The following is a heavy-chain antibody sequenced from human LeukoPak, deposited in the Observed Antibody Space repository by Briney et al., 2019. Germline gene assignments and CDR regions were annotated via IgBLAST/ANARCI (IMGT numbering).Heavy chain of an antibody. CDR1: GFTFWSYV. Sequence: GGSLRLSCAASGFTFWSYVMRWVRQAPGKGLEWVSTISGSGGTTFYADSVKGRFTISRDNSKSTLYLQMNSLRAEDTAVYYCAILVYDNNYDLDFWGQGTLVTVSS. V-gene: IGHV3-23*01. J-gene: IGHJ4*02. D-gene: IGHD3-22*01. CDR2: ISGSGGTT. CDR3: AILVYDNNYDLDF.